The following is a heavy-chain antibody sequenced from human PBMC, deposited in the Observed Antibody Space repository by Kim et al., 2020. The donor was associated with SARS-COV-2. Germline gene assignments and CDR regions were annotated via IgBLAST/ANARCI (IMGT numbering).Heavy chain of an antibody. V-gene: IGHV3-23*01. CDR3: AKDRFLMIHPFDY. Sequence: YADSVKGRFTISRDNSKNTLYLQMNSLRAEDTAVYYCAKDRFLMIHPFDYWGQGTLVTVSS. J-gene: IGHJ4*02. D-gene: IGHD3-22*01.